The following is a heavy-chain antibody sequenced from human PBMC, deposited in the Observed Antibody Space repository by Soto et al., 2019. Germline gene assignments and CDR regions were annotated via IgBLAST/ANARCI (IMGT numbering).Heavy chain of an antibody. CDR3: ARDPDGSSGYFYYFDY. CDR1: GDSVSGNSAG. J-gene: IGHJ4*02. CDR2: TYYRSKWYN. V-gene: IGHV6-1*01. D-gene: IGHD3-22*01. Sequence: SQTLSLTCAISGDSVSGNSAGGDCSSHSRSRCLEWLGRTYYRSKWYNDYAVSVKSRITINPDTSKNQFSLQLNSVTPEDTAVYYCARDPDGSSGYFYYFDYWGQGTLVTVSS.